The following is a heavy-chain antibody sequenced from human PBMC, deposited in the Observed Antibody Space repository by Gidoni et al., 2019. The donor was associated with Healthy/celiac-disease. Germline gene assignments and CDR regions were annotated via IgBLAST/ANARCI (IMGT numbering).Heavy chain of an antibody. V-gene: IGHV3-48*03. CDR1: GFTFSSYE. D-gene: IGHD1-7*01. CDR2: ISSSGSTI. J-gene: IGHJ4*02. Sequence: EVQLVESGGGLVQPGGSLRLSCAASGFTFSSYEMNWVRQAPGKGLEWVSYISSSGSTIYYADSVKGRFTISRDNAKNSLYLQMNSLRAEDTAVYYCARDLALDNWNYVWVWDYWGQGTLVTVSS. CDR3: ARDLALDNWNYVWVWDY.